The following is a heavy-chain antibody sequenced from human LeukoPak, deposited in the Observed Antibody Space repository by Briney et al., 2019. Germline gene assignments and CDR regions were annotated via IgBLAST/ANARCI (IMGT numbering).Heavy chain of an antibody. CDR3: ASLWFGEPAAPVDY. J-gene: IGHJ4*02. Sequence: QAGGSQRLSCAASGFTFSSYAMSWVRQAPGKGLEWVSSISGSDGTTYYADSVKGRFTISRDNSKYTLYLQMNSLGAEDTAVYYCASLWFGEPAAPVDYWGQGTLVTVSS. D-gene: IGHD3-10*01. CDR2: ISGSDGTT. CDR1: GFTFSSYA. V-gene: IGHV3-23*01.